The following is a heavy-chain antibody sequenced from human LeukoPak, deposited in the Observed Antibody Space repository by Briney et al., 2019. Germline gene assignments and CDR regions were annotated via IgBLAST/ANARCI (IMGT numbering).Heavy chain of an antibody. CDR1: GGTFSSYT. V-gene: IGHV1-69*02. CDR3: ARAPCSSTSCYSDLNWFDP. Sequence: SVKVSCKASGGTFSSYTISWVRQAPGQGLEWMGRIIPILGIAKYAQKFQGRVTITADKSTSTAYMELSSLRSEDTAVYYCARAPCSSTSCYSDLNWFDPWGQGTLVTVSS. CDR2: IIPILGIA. J-gene: IGHJ5*02. D-gene: IGHD2-2*01.